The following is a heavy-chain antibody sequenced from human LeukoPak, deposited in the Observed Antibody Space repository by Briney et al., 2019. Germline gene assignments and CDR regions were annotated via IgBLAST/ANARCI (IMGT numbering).Heavy chain of an antibody. V-gene: IGHV1-18*01. CDR3: ASPYCSSTSCYVDTIFGVVTAEDGDYYYGMDV. D-gene: IGHD2-2*01. Sequence: WASVTVPCKASGYTFTSYGISWVRQAPGQGLEWMGWISAYNGNTNYAQKLQGRVTMTTDTSTSTAYMELRSLRSDDTAVYYCASPYCSSTSCYVDTIFGVVTAEDGDYYYGMDVWGQGTTVTVSS. J-gene: IGHJ6*02. CDR2: ISAYNGNT. CDR1: GYTFTSYG.